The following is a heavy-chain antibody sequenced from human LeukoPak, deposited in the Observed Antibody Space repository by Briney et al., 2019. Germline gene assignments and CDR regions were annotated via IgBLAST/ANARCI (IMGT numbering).Heavy chain of an antibody. Sequence: SETLSLTCTVSGGSISSGSYYWSWIRQPAGKGLEWIGRIYTSGSTNYNPSLKSRVTISVDTSKNQFSLKLSSVTAADTAVYYCARVGDSSSSYFDYWGQGTLVTVSS. CDR3: ARVGDSSSSYFDY. CDR2: IYTSGST. V-gene: IGHV4-61*02. D-gene: IGHD6-13*01. J-gene: IGHJ4*02. CDR1: GGSISSGSYY.